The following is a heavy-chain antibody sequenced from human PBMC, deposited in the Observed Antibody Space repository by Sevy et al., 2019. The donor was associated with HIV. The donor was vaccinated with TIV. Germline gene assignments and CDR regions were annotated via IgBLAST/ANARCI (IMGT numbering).Heavy chain of an antibody. Sequence: GESLKISCKGSGYSFTTYWIGWVRQMPGKDLEWIGIIYPSDSEIRCSPPFQGQVTISADKSISTAYLQWSGLKASDSAVYYCVIGGRDSYVRYNDWHADYWGQGTLVTVSS. CDR3: VIGGRDSYVRYNDWHADY. V-gene: IGHV5-51*01. CDR2: IYPSDSEI. D-gene: IGHD3-9*01. CDR1: GYSFTTYW. J-gene: IGHJ4*02.